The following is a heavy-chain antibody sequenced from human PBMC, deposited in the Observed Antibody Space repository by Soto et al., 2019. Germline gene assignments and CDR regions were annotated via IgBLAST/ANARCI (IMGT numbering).Heavy chain of an antibody. J-gene: IGHJ6*03. V-gene: IGHV3-64*01. Sequence: GGSLRLSCAASGFTFSSYAMHWVRQAPGKGLEYVSAISSNGGSTYYANSVKGRFTISRDNSKNTLYLQMGSLRAEDMAVYYCARSGGSRSYYYYYMDVWGKGTTVTVSS. CDR1: GFTFSSYA. CDR2: ISSNGGST. D-gene: IGHD2-15*01. CDR3: ARSGGSRSYYYYYMDV.